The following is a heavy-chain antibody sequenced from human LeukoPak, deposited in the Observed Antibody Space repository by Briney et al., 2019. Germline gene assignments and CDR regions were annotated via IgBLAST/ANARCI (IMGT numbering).Heavy chain of an antibody. CDR2: IDPNGGRT. J-gene: IGHJ5*02. CDR1: GSTFTKYN. V-gene: IGHV1-46*01. D-gene: IGHD3-3*01. Sequence: ASVKVSRKASGSTFTKYNIHWVRQAPGQGFEWVGGIDPNGGRTFHAQKFQDRVTLTRDLSPTTVYMELSSLREEDTAVYYCMRALTISGIGPPPAWGQGTLLTVSS. CDR3: MRALTISGIGPPPA.